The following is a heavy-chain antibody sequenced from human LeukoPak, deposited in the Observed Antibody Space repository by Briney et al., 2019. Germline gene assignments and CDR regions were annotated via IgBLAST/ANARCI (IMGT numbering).Heavy chain of an antibody. CDR3: ARSKSQSGGYRHYFDY. CDR1: GGSIGSGGYY. V-gene: IGHV4-61*08. D-gene: IGHD1-26*01. Sequence: KPSGTLSLTCTVSGGSIGSGGYYWSWIRQPPGKGLEWIGYIYFSGSTNYNPSLKSRVTISVDTSKNQFSLKLSSVTAADTAVYYCARSKSQSGGYRHYFDYWGQGTLVTVSS. CDR2: IYFSGST. J-gene: IGHJ4*02.